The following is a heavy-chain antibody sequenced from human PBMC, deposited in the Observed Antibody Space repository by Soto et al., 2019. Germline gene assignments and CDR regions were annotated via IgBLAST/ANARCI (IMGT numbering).Heavy chain of an antibody. V-gene: IGHV4-59*01. D-gene: IGHD3-3*01. J-gene: IGHJ6*03. CDR1: GGSISSYY. Sequence: QVQLQESGPGLVKPSETLSLTCTVSGGSISSYYWSWIRQPPGKGLEWIGYIYYSGSINYNPSLKRRVTISVDTSKNQFSRKLSSVTASDTAVYYCASRNFRHHCMDVWGKGTTVTVSS. CDR3: ASRNFRHHCMDV. CDR2: IYYSGSI.